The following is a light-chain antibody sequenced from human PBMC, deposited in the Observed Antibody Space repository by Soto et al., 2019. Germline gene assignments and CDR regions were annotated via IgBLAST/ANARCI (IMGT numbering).Light chain of an antibody. CDR1: SSDVGSYNL. CDR2: EVS. CDR3: CSYAGVGI. Sequence: QSALTQPASVSGSPGQSITLSCTGTSSDVGSYNLVSWYQQHPGKAPKLMIYEVSKRPSGVSNRFSGSKSGNTASLTISGLQAEDEADYYCCSYAGVGIFGGGTKVTVL. J-gene: IGLJ2*01. V-gene: IGLV2-23*02.